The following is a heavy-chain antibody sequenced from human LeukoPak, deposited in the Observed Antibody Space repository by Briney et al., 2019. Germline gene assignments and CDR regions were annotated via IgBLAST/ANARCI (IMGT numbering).Heavy chain of an antibody. D-gene: IGHD2-2*01. Sequence: SETLSLTCTVSGGSISSGGYCWSWIRQHRGNGLEWIGHIYYSGSTYYKPSLKSRVTISVDTSKNQFSLKLSSVTAADTAVYYCAREVGASPDYYYYMDVWGKGTTVTVSS. CDR2: IYYSGST. CDR1: GGSISSGGYC. V-gene: IGHV4-31*03. J-gene: IGHJ6*03. CDR3: AREVGASPDYYYYMDV.